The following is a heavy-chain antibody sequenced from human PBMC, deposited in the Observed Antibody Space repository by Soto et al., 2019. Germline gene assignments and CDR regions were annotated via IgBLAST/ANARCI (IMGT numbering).Heavy chain of an antibody. CDR2: INPNSGGT. Sequence: WASVKVSCKASGYTFTGYYMHWVRQAPGQGLEWMGWINPNSGGTNYAQKFQGRVTMTRDTSISTAYMELSRLRSDDTAVYYCARGMGELRFLEWLNWFDPCGQGTLVTVSS. D-gene: IGHD3-3*01. CDR1: GYTFTGYY. V-gene: IGHV1-2*02. CDR3: ARGMGELRFLEWLNWFDP. J-gene: IGHJ5*02.